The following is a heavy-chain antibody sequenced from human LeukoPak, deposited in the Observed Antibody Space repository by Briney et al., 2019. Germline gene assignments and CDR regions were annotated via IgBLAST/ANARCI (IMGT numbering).Heavy chain of an antibody. Sequence: SVKVSCKASGGTFSSYAISWVRQAPGQGLEWMGGIILIFGTANYAQKFQGRVTITADESTSTAYMELSSLRSEDTAVYYCARAVGIASLSTSMNDAFDIWGQGTMVTVSS. CDR2: IILIFGTA. J-gene: IGHJ3*02. D-gene: IGHD6-13*01. CDR3: ARAVGIASLSTSMNDAFDI. CDR1: GGTFSSYA. V-gene: IGHV1-69*13.